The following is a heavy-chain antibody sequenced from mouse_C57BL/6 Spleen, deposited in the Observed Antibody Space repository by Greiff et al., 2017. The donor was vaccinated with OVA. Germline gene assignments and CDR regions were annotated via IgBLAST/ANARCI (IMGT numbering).Heavy chain of an antibody. CDR2: IWSGGST. J-gene: IGHJ4*01. Sequence: VQLQQSGPGLVQPSQRLSITCTVSGFSLTSYGVHWVRQSPGKGLEWLGVIWSGGSTDYNAAFISRLSISKDNSKSQVFFKMNSLQADDTAIYYCARTRDTTVVAPYAMDYWGQGTSVTVSS. D-gene: IGHD1-1*01. CDR1: GFSLTSYG. CDR3: ARTRDTTVVAPYAMDY. V-gene: IGHV2-2*01.